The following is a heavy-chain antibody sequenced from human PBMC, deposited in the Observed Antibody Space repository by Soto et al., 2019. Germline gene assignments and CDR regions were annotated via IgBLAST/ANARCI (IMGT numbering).Heavy chain of an antibody. V-gene: IGHV1-2*02. CDR3: GRGRSGQIVVFY. D-gene: IGHD5-12*01. CDR2: IGPESGAT. CDR1: GYTFTGHY. J-gene: IGHJ4*02. Sequence: GASVKVSCKASGYTFTGHYIHWVRQAPEQGPEWMGEIGPESGATRYAQKFQGRVTMTRDMSITTVYMELNNLSPDDTAVYYCGRGRSGQIVVFYWGQGTPGTVSS.